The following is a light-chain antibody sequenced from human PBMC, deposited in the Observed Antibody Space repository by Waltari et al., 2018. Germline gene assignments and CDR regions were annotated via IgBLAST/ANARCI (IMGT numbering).Light chain of an antibody. V-gene: IGLV2-18*02. CDR3: SSYTIRSTWV. CDR1: SSHVGSYNR. Sequence: QSALTQPPSVSGSPGQSVTISCTGPSSHVGSYNRVSWYQQPPGTAPKLMIYEVTNRPSGVSDRFSGSKSGNTASLTISGLQADDEADYYCSSYTIRSTWVFGGGTRVTVL. CDR2: EVT. J-gene: IGLJ2*01.